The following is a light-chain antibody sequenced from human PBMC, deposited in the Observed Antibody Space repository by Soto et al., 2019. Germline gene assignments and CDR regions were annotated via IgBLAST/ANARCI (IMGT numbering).Light chain of an antibody. CDR1: SSNIGNND. J-gene: IGLJ3*02. CDR2: RSN. Sequence: QSVLTQPPSASGTPGQRVTISCSGSSSNIGNNDVYWYQQLPGTAPKLLIYRSNQRPSGVPDRFSGSKSGTSASLAISGLRSEDEADYYCAAWDDSLSGWVFGGGTKLTVL. V-gene: IGLV1-47*01. CDR3: AAWDDSLSGWV.